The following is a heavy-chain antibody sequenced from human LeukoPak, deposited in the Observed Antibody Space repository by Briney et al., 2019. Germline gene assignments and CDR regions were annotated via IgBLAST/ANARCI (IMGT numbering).Heavy chain of an antibody. CDR3: AKDEDIVATVDYFDY. CDR1: GFTFSSYS. Sequence: GGSLRLSCAASGFTFSSYSMNWVRQAPGKGLEWVSGISPGGGPTYYADSVKGRFTISRDNSKNTLYLQMNSLRGEDTAVYYCAKDEDIVATVDYFDYWGQGTLVTVSS. J-gene: IGHJ4*02. V-gene: IGHV3-23*01. CDR2: ISPGGGPT. D-gene: IGHD5-12*01.